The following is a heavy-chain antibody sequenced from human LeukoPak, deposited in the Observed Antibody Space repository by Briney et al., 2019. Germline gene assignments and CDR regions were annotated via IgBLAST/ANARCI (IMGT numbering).Heavy chain of an antibody. CDR2: INHSGST. V-gene: IGHV4-34*01. CDR3: ARVRITMVRGVIIRPPPGYFDY. Sequence: SETLSLTCAVYGGSFSGYYWSWIRQPPGKGLEWIGEINHSGSTNYNPSLKSRVTISVDTSKNQFSLKLSSVTAPDTAVYYCARVRITMVRGVIIRPPPGYFDYWGQGTLVTVSS. CDR1: GGSFSGYY. D-gene: IGHD3-10*01. J-gene: IGHJ4*02.